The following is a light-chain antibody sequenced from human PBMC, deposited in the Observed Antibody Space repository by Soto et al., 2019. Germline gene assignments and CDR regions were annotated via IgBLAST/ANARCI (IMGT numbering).Light chain of an antibody. CDR3: QQYNNWFT. CDR1: QSVSSN. CDR2: GAS. J-gene: IGKJ4*01. Sequence: EIVMTQSPATLSVSPGERATLSCRASQSVSSNLAWYQQKPGQAPRLLIYGASTKATGIPARFSGSGSGTEFTLTISSLKSEDFAVYYCQQYNNWFTFGGGTKVEIK. V-gene: IGKV3-15*01.